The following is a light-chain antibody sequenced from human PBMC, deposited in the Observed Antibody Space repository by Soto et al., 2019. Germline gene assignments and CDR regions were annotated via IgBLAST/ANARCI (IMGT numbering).Light chain of an antibody. J-gene: IGKJ1*01. CDR2: AAS. CDR1: QGISNY. V-gene: IGKV1-27*01. CDR3: QNYIGAPLT. Sequence: DIQMTQSPSSLSASVGDRVTITCRASQGISNYLAWYQQKPGKVPKLLIYAASTLQSGVPSRFSGSGSGTDFTRTITSLQPEDVATYYCQNYIGAPLTFGQGTQVE.